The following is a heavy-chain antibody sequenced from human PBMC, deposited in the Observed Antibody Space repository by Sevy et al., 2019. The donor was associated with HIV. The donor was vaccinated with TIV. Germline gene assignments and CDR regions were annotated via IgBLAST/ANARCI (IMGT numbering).Heavy chain of an antibody. CDR2: ISGSGRFT. CDR3: AKGFCSGATCPRDYYYYGMDV. Sequence: GGSLRLSCSASEFTFSSYAMSWVRQAPGKGLEWVSSISGSGRFTYYADFVEGRFTISRDKSKNTLSVQMNSLRAEDTAVYYCAKGFCSGATCPRDYYYYGMDVWGQGTTVTVSS. D-gene: IGHD2-15*01. V-gene: IGHV3-23*01. CDR1: EFTFSSYA. J-gene: IGHJ6*02.